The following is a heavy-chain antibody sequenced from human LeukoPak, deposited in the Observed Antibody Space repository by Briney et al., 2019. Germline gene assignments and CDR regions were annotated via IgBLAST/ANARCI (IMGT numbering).Heavy chain of an antibody. CDR1: GYTFTSYG. Sequence: ASVKVSCKASGYTFTSYGISWVRQAPGQGLEWLGWISAYNGNTNYAQKLQGRVTMTTDTSTSTAYMELRSLRSDDTAVYYCARDQGSSGWYLVGDWFDSWGQGTLVTVCS. V-gene: IGHV1-18*01. CDR3: ARDQGSSGWYLVGDWFDS. J-gene: IGHJ5*01. D-gene: IGHD6-19*01. CDR2: ISAYNGNT.